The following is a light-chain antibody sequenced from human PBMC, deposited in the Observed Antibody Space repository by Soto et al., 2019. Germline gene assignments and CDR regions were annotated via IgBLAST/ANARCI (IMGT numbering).Light chain of an antibody. Sequence: QSVLTQPPSASGTPGQSVTISCSGTSSNIGNNYVCWYQQLPGTAPKLLIYRNNQRPSGVPDRFSGSKSGTSASLAISGLRSDEEADYYCAAWDDSLSGVVFGGGTKLTVL. CDR2: RNN. J-gene: IGLJ2*01. V-gene: IGLV1-47*01. CDR3: AAWDDSLSGVV. CDR1: SSNIGNNY.